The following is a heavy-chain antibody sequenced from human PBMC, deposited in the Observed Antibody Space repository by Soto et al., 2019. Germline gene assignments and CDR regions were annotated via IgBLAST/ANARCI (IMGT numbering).Heavy chain of an antibody. J-gene: IGHJ4*02. V-gene: IGHV4-31*03. Sequence: PSETLSLTCSVSGGSISTVGHYWTWIRQPPGKGLEWIGSIYHTGSTYYSKSLRSRLTISIDTSQSQFSLRLSSVTAADTAVYYCARATGTLRSRNCDYWGPGRLVTVS. CDR1: GGSISTVGHY. D-gene: IGHD3-9*01. CDR3: ARATGTLRSRNCDY. CDR2: IYHTGST.